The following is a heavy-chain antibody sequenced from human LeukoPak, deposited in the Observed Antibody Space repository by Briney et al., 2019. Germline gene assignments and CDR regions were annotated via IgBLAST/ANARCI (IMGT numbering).Heavy chain of an antibody. V-gene: IGHV3-21*01. Sequence: GGSLRLSCAASGFTFSNYNMNWVRQAPGKGLEWVSSISSDSAYIYNADSMKGRFTISRDNTRNSLYLQMSSLRAEDTAVYYCASQKGRIAVAVDYWGQGTLVTVSS. CDR3: ASQKGRIAVAVDY. CDR2: ISSDSAYI. CDR1: GFTFSNYN. J-gene: IGHJ4*02. D-gene: IGHD6-19*01.